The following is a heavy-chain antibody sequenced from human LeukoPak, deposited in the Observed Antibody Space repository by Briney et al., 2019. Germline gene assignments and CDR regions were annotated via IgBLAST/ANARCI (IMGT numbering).Heavy chain of an antibody. Sequence: KDGESLKISCKGSGYSFTSYWIGWVRQMPGKGLEWMGIIYPGDSDTRYSPSFQGQVTISADKSISTAYLQWSSLKASDTAMYYCARGDYRRYYHYYGMDVWGQGTTVTVSS. CDR1: GYSFTSYW. J-gene: IGHJ6*02. V-gene: IGHV5-51*01. D-gene: IGHD4-11*01. CDR2: IYPGDSDT. CDR3: ARGDYRRYYHYYGMDV.